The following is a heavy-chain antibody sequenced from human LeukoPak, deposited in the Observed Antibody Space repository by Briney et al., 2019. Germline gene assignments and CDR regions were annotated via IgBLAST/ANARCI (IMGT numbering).Heavy chain of an antibody. V-gene: IGHV3-30*02. J-gene: IGHJ4*02. CDR1: GFTFSSYG. D-gene: IGHD5-24*01. CDR2: IRYDGSNT. Sequence: PGGSLRLSCAASGFTFSSYGMHWVRQAPGKGLEWVAFIRYDGSNTYYADSVKGRFTISRDNSKNTLYLQMNSLRAEEMAVYCCASNRDGKFDYWGQGPLVTVSS. CDR3: ASNRDGKFDY.